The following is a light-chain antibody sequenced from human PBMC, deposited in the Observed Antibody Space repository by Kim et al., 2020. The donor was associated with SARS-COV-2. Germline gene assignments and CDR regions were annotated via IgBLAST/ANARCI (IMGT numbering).Light chain of an antibody. CDR2: GAS. V-gene: IGKV3D-7*01. CDR1: QSISSSY. CDR3: QQDDNLPWT. Sequence: PGERVTLSCRASQSISSSYLTWYQHKPGQAPRLLIYGASTRATGIPARFSGSGSGTDFTLTISSLQPEDFAVYYCQQDDNLPWTFGQGTKVDIK. J-gene: IGKJ1*01.